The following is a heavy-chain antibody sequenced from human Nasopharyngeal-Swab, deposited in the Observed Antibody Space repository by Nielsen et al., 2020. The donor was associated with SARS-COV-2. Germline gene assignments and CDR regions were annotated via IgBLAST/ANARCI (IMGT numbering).Heavy chain of an antibody. J-gene: IGHJ5*02. Sequence: GGSLRLSCAASGFTFSSYEMNWVRQAPGKGLEWVSYISSSGSTIYYADSVKGRFTISRDNAKNSLYLQMNSLRAEDTAVYYCAREIIVVVPAAHNWFDPWGQGTLVTVSS. CDR2: ISSSGSTI. CDR1: GFTFSSYE. V-gene: IGHV3-48*03. CDR3: AREIIVVVPAAHNWFDP. D-gene: IGHD2-2*01.